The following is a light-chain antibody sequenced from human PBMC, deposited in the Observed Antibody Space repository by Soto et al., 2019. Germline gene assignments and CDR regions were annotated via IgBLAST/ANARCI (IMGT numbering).Light chain of an antibody. CDR2: DVS. Sequence: QSVLTQPASVSGSPGQPITISCTGTSSDVGSFDSVAWYQHNPGKAPKLMIYDVSNQPSGVSSRFSGSKSGNTASLSISGLQTEDEANYYCSSFTTSSTVVFGTGTKVTVL. V-gene: IGLV2-14*01. CDR1: SSDVGSFDS. J-gene: IGLJ1*01. CDR3: SSFTTSSTVV.